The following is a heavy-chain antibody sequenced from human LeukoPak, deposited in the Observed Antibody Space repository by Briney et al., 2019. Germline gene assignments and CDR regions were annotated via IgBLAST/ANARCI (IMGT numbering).Heavy chain of an antibody. V-gene: IGHV1-18*01. J-gene: IGHJ5*02. Sequence: ASVKVSCKASGYTFTSYGISWVRQAPGQGLEWMGWISAYNGNTKYAQKLQGRVTMTTDTSTSTAHMKLRSLKSDDTAVYYCARDLLVTNWFDPWGQGTLVTVSS. CDR3: ARDLLVTNWFDP. D-gene: IGHD2-15*01. CDR2: ISAYNGNT. CDR1: GYTFTSYG.